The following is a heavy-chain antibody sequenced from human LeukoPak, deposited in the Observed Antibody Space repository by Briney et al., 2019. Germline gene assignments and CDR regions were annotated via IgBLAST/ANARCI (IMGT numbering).Heavy chain of an antibody. D-gene: IGHD3-22*01. Sequence: ASVKVSCKASGYTFTAYYMHWVRQAPGQGLEWMVIINPSDGITGYAQKFQGRVTMASDTSTSTVYMELSSLGSEDTAVYYCARGYYYDSSAGPSEYWGQGTLVTVSS. J-gene: IGHJ4*02. V-gene: IGHV1-46*01. CDR2: INPSDGIT. CDR1: GYTFTAYY. CDR3: ARGYYYDSSAGPSEY.